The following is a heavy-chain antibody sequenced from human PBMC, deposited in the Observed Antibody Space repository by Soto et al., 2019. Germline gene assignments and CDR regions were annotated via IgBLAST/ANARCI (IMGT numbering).Heavy chain of an antibody. Sequence: QVLLVQSGAEVKKPGSSVTVSCKTSGDTFNNYAISWVRQAPGQGFEWMGGISPTFGSPAYAQKFQGRLTITADDSTFTAYMSLTSLRSEDTALYYCARATLYSYRHLGFWGQGTLVTVSS. D-gene: IGHD5-18*01. CDR3: ARATLYSYRHLGF. V-gene: IGHV1-69*01. J-gene: IGHJ4*02. CDR1: GDTFNNYA. CDR2: ISPTFGSP.